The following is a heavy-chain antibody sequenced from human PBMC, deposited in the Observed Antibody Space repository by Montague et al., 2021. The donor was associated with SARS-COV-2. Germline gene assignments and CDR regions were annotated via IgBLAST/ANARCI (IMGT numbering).Heavy chain of an antibody. CDR3: ARAFSSGWYDN. J-gene: IGHJ5*02. V-gene: IGHV3-33*08. CDR2: IWYDGSRK. D-gene: IGHD3-22*01. CDR1: GFTFNNHG. Sequence: SLRLSCAASGFTFNNHGMHWVRQAPGKGLEWVAVIWYDGSRKFYADSVKGRFTISRDNSNNMLYLQMDSLGPEDTAVYYCARAFSSGWYDNWGQGTLVTVSS.